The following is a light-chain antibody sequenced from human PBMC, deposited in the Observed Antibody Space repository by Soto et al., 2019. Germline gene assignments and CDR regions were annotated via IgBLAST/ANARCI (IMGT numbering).Light chain of an antibody. J-gene: IGKJ4*01. CDR3: QKYTYAPT. CDR1: QGISNY. CDR2: AAS. V-gene: IGKV1-27*01. Sequence: DIQMTQSPSSLSASVGDRVTLTCRASQGISNYLAWYQQIPGKVPKLLISAASTSQSGVPSRFSGSGSGTDFTLTISSLQHEDVATYYWQKYTYAPTFGGGTKVEIK.